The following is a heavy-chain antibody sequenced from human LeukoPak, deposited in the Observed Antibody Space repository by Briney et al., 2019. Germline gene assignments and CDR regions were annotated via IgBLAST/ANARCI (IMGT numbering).Heavy chain of an antibody. CDR3: VREGIAAAGPRRGKSHFDY. Sequence: SETLSLTCTVSGYSISSGYYWGWIRQPPGKGLEWIGSIYYSGSTYYNPSLKSRVTISVDTSKNQFSLKLSSVTAADTAVYYCVREGIAAAGPRRGKSHFDYWGQGTLVTVSS. J-gene: IGHJ4*02. D-gene: IGHD6-13*01. CDR2: IYYSGST. V-gene: IGHV4-38-2*02. CDR1: GYSISSGYY.